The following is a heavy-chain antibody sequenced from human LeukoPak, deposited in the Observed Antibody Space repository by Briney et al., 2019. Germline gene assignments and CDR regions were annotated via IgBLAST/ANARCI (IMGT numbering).Heavy chain of an antibody. V-gene: IGHV4-59*01. D-gene: IGHD3-22*01. CDR1: GGSISSYY. CDR2: IYYSGST. CDR3: AGGGDSGGYYYPMFDY. J-gene: IGHJ4*02. Sequence: SETLSLTCTVSGGSISSYYWSWVRQPPGKGREWVGYIYYSGSTNYNPSLKSRVTISVDTSKNQFSLKLNSVTAADTAVYYCAGGGDSGGYYYPMFDYWGQGTLVTVSS.